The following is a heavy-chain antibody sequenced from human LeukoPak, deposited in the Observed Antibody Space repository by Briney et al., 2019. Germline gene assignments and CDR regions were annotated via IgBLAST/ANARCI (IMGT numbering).Heavy chain of an antibody. CDR3: ARGRNDNGGMFFDS. CDR2: ISYNGYT. J-gene: IGHJ4*02. V-gene: IGHV4-59*01. Sequence: PSETLSLTCTVSGGSIRSYYWSWIRQAPGKGLEWIGFISYNGYTSYSPSLKSRVAISVDPSKSQFSLRLSSMTAADTAIYYCARGRNDNGGMFFDSWAQGTLVTVSS. D-gene: IGHD4-23*01. CDR1: GGSIRSYY.